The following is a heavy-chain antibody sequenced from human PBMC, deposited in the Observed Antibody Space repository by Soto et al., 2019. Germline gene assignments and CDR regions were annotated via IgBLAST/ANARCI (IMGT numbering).Heavy chain of an antibody. CDR3: ASDSSSSPGRYYYYYGMDV. V-gene: IGHV4-30-2*01. CDR2: IYHSGST. D-gene: IGHD6-6*01. CDR1: GGSIISGGYS. J-gene: IGHJ6*02. Sequence: SETLSLTCAVSGGSIISGGYSFIWIRQPPWKGLEWIGYIYHSGSTYYNPSLKSRVTISVDRSKNQFSLKLSSVTAADTAVYYCASDSSSSPGRYYYYYGMDVWGQGTTVTVSS.